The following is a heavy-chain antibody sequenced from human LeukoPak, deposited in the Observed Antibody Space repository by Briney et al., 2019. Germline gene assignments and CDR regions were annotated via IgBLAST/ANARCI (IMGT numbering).Heavy chain of an antibody. CDR2: ISGSGGSK. CDR1: GFTFSSYT. Sequence: PGGSLRLSCAASGFTFSSYTVNWVRQAPGKGLEWVSSISGSGGSKYYADSVKGRFTISRDNSKNTLYLQTNSLRAEDTAVYYCAKTYYVSSALYGMDAWGQGTMVTVSS. CDR3: AKTYYVSSALYGMDA. V-gene: IGHV3-23*01. J-gene: IGHJ6*02. D-gene: IGHD3-22*01.